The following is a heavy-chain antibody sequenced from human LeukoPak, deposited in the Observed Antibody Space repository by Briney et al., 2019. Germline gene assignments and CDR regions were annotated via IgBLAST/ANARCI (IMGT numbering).Heavy chain of an antibody. CDR2: IYTTGST. V-gene: IGHV4-61*02. J-gene: IGHJ4*02. CDR1: GGSISSGSYY. Sequence: SETLSLTCTVSGGSISSGSYYWSWIRQPAGKGLEWIGRIYTTGSTNYNPSLKSRLTISVDTSKNLFSLKLSSVTAADTAVYYCARERWLQLDYWGQGTLVTVSS. D-gene: IGHD5-24*01. CDR3: ARERWLQLDY.